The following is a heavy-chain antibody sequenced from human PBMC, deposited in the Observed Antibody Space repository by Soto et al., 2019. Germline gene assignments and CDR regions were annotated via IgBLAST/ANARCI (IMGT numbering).Heavy chain of an antibody. CDR3: ARDQVMLWFGVAAAGTSDY. CDR1: GGSISSGGYY. V-gene: IGHV4-31*03. D-gene: IGHD6-13*01. Sequence: ASETLSLTCTVSGGSISSGGYYWSWIRQHPGKGLEWIGYIYYSGSTYYNPSLKSRVTISVDTSKNQFSLKLSSVTAADTAVYYCARDQVMLWFGVAAAGTSDYWGQGTLVTVSS. J-gene: IGHJ4*02. CDR2: IYYSGST.